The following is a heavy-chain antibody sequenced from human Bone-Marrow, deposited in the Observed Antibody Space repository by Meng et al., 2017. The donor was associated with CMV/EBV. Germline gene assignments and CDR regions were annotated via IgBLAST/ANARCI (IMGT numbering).Heavy chain of an antibody. V-gene: IGHV4-39*07. CDR1: GGSINNTGYY. CDR3: AREQWELLGGFDF. J-gene: IGHJ4*02. CDR2: IYYTGST. D-gene: IGHD1-26*01. Sequence: GSLRLSCTVSGGSINNTGYYWGWIRQSPGKGLEWIANIYYTGSTYYDLSLRSRVTISVDTSKSQFSLNLYSVTAADTAVYYCAREQWELLGGFDFWGQGILVTVSS.